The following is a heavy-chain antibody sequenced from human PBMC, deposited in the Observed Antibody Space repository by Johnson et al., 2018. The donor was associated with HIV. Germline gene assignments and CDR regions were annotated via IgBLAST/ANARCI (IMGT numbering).Heavy chain of an antibody. CDR3: ANSLLLDAFNI. CDR2: ISGGEDDT. J-gene: IGHJ3*02. D-gene: IGHD2-15*01. Sequence: VQLVESGGGLIQPGGSLRLSCAASGFTVSSNYMSWVRQAPGKGLEWVSFISGGEDDTYYADSVKGRFTISRDNSKTTLYLQMNSLRDEDTAVYYCANSLLLDAFNILGQGTMVTVSS. V-gene: IGHV3-53*01. CDR1: GFTVSSNY.